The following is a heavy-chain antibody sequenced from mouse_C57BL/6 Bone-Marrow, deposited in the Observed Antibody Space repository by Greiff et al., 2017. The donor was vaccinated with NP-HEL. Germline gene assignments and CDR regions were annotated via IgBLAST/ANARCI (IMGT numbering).Heavy chain of an antibody. CDR2: INPYNGGT. D-gene: IGHD1-2*01. J-gene: IGHJ2*01. V-gene: IGHV1-19*01. CDR1: GYTFTDYY. Sequence: EVQLVESGPVLVKPGASVKMSCKASGYTFTDYYMNWVKQSHGKSLEWIGVINPYNGGTSYNQKFKGKATLTVDKSSSTAYMELNSLSSEDAAVYYCARGDGGYFDYWGQGTTLTVSS. CDR3: ARGDGGYFDY.